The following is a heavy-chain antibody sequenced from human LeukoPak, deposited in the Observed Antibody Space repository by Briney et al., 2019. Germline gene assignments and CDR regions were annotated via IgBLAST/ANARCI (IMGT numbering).Heavy chain of an antibody. CDR2: IYYSGST. Sequence: PSETLSLTCTVSGGSISSYYWSWIRQPPGKGLEWIGYIYYSGSTNYNPSLKSRVTISVDTSKNQFSLKLSSVTAADTAVYYCASAYVVAPGAFDIWGQGTMVTVSS. J-gene: IGHJ3*02. D-gene: IGHD2-15*01. CDR1: GGSISSYY. CDR3: ASAYVVAPGAFDI. V-gene: IGHV4-59*08.